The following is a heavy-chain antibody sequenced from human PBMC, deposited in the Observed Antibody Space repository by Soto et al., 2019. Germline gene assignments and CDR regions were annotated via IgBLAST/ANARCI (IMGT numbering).Heavy chain of an antibody. CDR3: ARSPCSSSSCQNYYYYGTDV. CDR1: GFTSSSHA. Sequence: GGSLRLSCAVSGFTSSSHAMSWVRQAPGKGLEWVSTITGSAGSTYYADSVKGRFTISRDNSKNTLYLQMNSLRAEDTAVYYCARSPCSSSSCQNYYYYGTDVWGQGTTVTVSS. D-gene: IGHD2-2*01. CDR2: ITGSAGST. V-gene: IGHV3-23*01. J-gene: IGHJ6*02.